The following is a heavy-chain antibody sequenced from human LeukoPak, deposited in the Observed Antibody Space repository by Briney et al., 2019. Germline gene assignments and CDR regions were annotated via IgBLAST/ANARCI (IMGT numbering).Heavy chain of an antibody. V-gene: IGHV3-7*01. Sequence: GGSLRLSCAASGFTFSSYWMSWVRQAPGKGLEGVANIKQDGSEKYYVDSVKGRFTISRDNAKNSLCLQMNSLRAEDTAVYYCARELIVGATWHYYYYMDVWGKGTTVTVSS. CDR1: GFTFSSYW. CDR3: ARELIVGATWHYYYYMDV. J-gene: IGHJ6*03. D-gene: IGHD1-26*01. CDR2: IKQDGSEK.